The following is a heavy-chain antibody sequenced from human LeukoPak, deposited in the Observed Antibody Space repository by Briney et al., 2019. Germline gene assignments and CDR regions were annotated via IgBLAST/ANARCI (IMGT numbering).Heavy chain of an antibody. CDR1: GYTFTSYD. CDR2: MNPNSGNT. Sequence: GASVTVSCTASGYTFTSYDINWVRQATGQGLEWMGWMNPNSGNTGYAQKFQGRVTMTRNTSISTAYMELSSLRSEDTAVYYCARAPTYYDFWSGYTDYYYYGMDVWGQGTTVTVSS. J-gene: IGHJ6*02. V-gene: IGHV1-8*01. CDR3: ARAPTYYDFWSGYTDYYYYGMDV. D-gene: IGHD3-3*01.